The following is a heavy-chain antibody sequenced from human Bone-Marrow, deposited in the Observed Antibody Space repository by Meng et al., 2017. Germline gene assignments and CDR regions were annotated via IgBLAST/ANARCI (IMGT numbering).Heavy chain of an antibody. CDR1: GDSISSDIW. CDR3: GRDQGRELINH. Sequence: QVQLQESSPGLAQPSGILFLPCTVSGDSISSDIWWSWVRQPPGKGLEWIGEVYQRGDTNYNPSLKSRVDISVDKSKNQFYLSLFSVTAADTAVYYCGRDQGRELINHWGQGTLVTVSS. V-gene: IGHV4-4*02. J-gene: IGHJ4*02. CDR2: VYQRGDT. D-gene: IGHD1-7*01.